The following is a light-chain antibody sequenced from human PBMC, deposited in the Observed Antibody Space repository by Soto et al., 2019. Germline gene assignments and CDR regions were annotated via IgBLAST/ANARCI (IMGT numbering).Light chain of an antibody. CDR1: QRISAF. J-gene: IGKJ4*01. Sequence: DIQMTQSPSSVSAFVEESVTITCHASQRISAFLNWYHQKPGKAPKLLIYSASYLQSGVPSNFSGSGSGTDFTLSIVTLQPEDSGTYFCQQSYRLPLTFGGGTKVEI. CDR3: QQSYRLPLT. CDR2: SAS. V-gene: IGKV1-39*01.